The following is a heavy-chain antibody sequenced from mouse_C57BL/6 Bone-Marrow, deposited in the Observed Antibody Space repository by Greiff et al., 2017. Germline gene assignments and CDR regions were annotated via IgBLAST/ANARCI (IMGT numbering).Heavy chain of an antibody. Sequence: QVQLQQSGAELARPGASVKLSCKASGYTFTSYGISWVKQRTGQGLEWIGEIYPRSGNTYYNEKVKGKATLTADKSSSTAYMELRSLTSEDSAVYFCVYYDSYWGQGTTLTVSS. CDR1: GYTFTSYG. CDR2: IYPRSGNT. V-gene: IGHV1-81*01. CDR3: VYYDSY. J-gene: IGHJ2*01. D-gene: IGHD2-4*01.